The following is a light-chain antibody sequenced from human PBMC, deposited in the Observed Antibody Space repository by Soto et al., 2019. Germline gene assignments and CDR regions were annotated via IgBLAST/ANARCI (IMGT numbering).Light chain of an antibody. V-gene: IGLV1-40*01. CDR3: QSYDGSLSGVV. Sequence: QSVLTQPPSVSGAPGQRATISCTGSTSNIGAGYDVHWYQQLPGTHPKLLIYGNSNRPSGVPDRFSGSKSGNSASLAITGLQAEDEADYYCQSYDGSLSGVVFGGGTQLTVL. CDR1: TSNIGAGYD. CDR2: GNS. J-gene: IGLJ2*01.